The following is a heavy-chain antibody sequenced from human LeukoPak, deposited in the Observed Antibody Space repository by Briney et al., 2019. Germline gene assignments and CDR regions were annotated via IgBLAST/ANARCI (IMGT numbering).Heavy chain of an antibody. V-gene: IGHV1-2*02. CDR2: INPNSGGT. J-gene: IGHJ6*02. D-gene: IGHD5-18*01. CDR1: GYTFTGYY. CDR3: ARVKASSYGIIYYYYGMDV. Sequence: SVKVSCKASGYTFTGYYMHWVRQAPGQGLEWMGWINPNSGGTNYAQKFQGRVTMTRDTSISTAYMELSRLRSDDTAVYYCARVKASSYGIIYYYYGMDVWGQGTTVAVSS.